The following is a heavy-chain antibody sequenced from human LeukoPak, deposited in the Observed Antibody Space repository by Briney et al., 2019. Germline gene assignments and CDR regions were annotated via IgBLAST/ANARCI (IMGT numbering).Heavy chain of an antibody. V-gene: IGHV4-61*02. CDR1: GGSISSGNYY. Sequence: KPSQTLSLTCTVSGGSISSGNYYWSWIRQPAGKGLEWIGRIHRSGTANYNPSLKSRLTISIDTSKNQFSLKLSSVTATDTAVYYCARYDPGHYHDGSGFDYWGQGTLVTVSS. J-gene: IGHJ4*02. CDR2: IHRSGTA. CDR3: ARYDPGHYHDGSGFDY. D-gene: IGHD3-22*01.